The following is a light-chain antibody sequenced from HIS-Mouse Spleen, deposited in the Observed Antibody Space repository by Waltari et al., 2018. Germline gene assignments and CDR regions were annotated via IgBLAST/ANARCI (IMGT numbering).Light chain of an antibody. J-gene: IGLJ2*01. V-gene: IGLV3-10*01. CDR1: ALPKNY. CDR2: EDT. Sequence: SYELPQPPSVPVSPGQTARIPCSGDALPKNYAYWYQQKAGQAPVLVIYEDTKRPSGIPERFSGSSSGTMATLTISGAQVEDEADYYCYSTDSSGNHRVFGGGTKLTVL. CDR3: YSTDSSGNHRV.